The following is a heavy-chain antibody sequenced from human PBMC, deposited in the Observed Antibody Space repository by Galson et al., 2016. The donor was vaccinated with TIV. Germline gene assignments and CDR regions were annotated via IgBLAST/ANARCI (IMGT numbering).Heavy chain of an antibody. CDR2: VDPEDGQT. D-gene: IGHD5-18*01. V-gene: IGHV1-69-2*01. J-gene: IGHJ6*02. CDR3: TTVRLRGYGGIDV. CDR1: GYTFTDYD. Sequence: VKVSCKASGYTFTDYDLNWMHQAPGKGLEWMGHVDPEDGQTKYAPTFQGRFTMTADKSTDTPYMEMTSLRSEDTAVYYCTTVRLRGYGGIDVWGRGTTVIVSS.